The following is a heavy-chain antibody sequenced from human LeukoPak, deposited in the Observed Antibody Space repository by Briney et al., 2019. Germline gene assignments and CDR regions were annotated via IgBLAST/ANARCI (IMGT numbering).Heavy chain of an antibody. CDR2: ISPSGGIT. J-gene: IGHJ4*02. CDR1: GFTFSGHG. D-gene: IGHD6-13*01. Sequence: PGGSLRLSCGASGFTFSGHGMNWVRQAPGKGLEWVSGISPSGGITYYTDSVKGRFTISRDNSKNTVSLQMNSLRGEDTAVYYCAKDRIELQLPTDYWGQGTLVTVSS. V-gene: IGHV3-23*01. CDR3: AKDRIELQLPTDY.